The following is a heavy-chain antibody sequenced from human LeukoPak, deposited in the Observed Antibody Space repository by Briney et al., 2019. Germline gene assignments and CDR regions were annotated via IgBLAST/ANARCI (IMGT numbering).Heavy chain of an antibody. J-gene: IGHJ4*02. CDR3: AGANGGSYYRLFDY. CDR2: ISSSGSTI. CDR1: GLTFSDYY. D-gene: IGHD1-26*01. V-gene: IGHV3-11*01. Sequence: GGSLRLSCAASGLTFSDYYMSWIRQAPGKGLEWVSYISSSGSTIYYADSVKGRFTISRDNAKNSLYLQMNSLRAEDTAVYYCAGANGGSYYRLFDYWGQGTLVTVSS.